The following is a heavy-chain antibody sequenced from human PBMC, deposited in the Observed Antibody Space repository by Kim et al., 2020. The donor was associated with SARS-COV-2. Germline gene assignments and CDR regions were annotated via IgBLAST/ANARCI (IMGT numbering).Heavy chain of an antibody. V-gene: IGHV4-34*01. CDR2: INHRGRT. J-gene: IGHJ3*02. Sequence: SETLSLTCALYGGSFSDYYWSWIRQPPGKGLEWIGEINHRGRTKHNPSLKSRVTISVDKSKMQLSLRLTSVTAADTAVYYCGSLHQLRSVPPVFDIWGQGTMVTVSS. CDR3: GSLHQLRSVPPVFDI. CDR1: GGSFSDYY. D-gene: IGHD1-1*01.